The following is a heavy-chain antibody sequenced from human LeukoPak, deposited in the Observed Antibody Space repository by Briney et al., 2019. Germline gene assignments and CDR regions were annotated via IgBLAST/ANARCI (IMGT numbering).Heavy chain of an antibody. J-gene: IGHJ4*02. D-gene: IGHD1-26*01. CDR1: GFTFSSYG. V-gene: IGHV3-33*01. CDR3: ATDVPTRRGADY. Sequence: GRSLRLSCAASGFTFSSYGMHWVRQAPGKGLEWVAVTWYDGSNKYYADSVKGRFTISRDNSKNTLYLQMNSLRAEDTAVYYCATDVPTRRGADYWGQGTLVTVSS. CDR2: TWYDGSNK.